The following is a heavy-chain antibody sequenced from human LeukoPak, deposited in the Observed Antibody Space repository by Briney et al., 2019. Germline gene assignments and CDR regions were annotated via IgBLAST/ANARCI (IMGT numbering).Heavy chain of an antibody. CDR2: IKQDGSEK. J-gene: IGHJ4*02. CDR3: AGAAGSSWFSDY. D-gene: IGHD6-13*01. Sequence: GGSLRLSCAASGFTFSNYWMIWVSQVPGKGLEWVANIKQDGSEKNYVDSVKGRFTISRDNAKNSLYLQMNSLRAEDTAVYYCAGAAGSSWFSDYWGQGTLVTVSS. CDR1: GFTFSNYW. V-gene: IGHV3-7*03.